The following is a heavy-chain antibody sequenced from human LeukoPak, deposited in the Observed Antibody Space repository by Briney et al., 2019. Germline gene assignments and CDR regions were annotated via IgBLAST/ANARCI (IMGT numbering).Heavy chain of an antibody. CDR2: IYPGDSET. CDR3: ARLSTRLLDH. V-gene: IGHV5-51*01. D-gene: IGHD3-3*01. Sequence: LGESLKISCKGSGYSFTSYWIGWVRQMPGKGLEWMGIIYPGDSETRYSPSFQGQVTMSVDKSSSTAYLQWATLKASDTAIYFCARLSTRLLDHGGQGTRVTVSS. J-gene: IGHJ4*02. CDR1: GYSFTSYW.